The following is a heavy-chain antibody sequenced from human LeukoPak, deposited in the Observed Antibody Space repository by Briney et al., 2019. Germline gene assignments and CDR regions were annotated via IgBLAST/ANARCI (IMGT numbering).Heavy chain of an antibody. J-gene: IGHJ4*02. V-gene: IGHV3-21*01. CDR1: GFTFSSYS. Sequence: GGSLRLSCAASGFTFSSYSMNWIRQASGKGLEWVSSISSSSSYIYYADSVKGRFTISRDNAKNSLYLQMNSLRAEDTAVYYCARHTTSRYVDYWGQGTLVTVSS. CDR3: ARHTTSRYVDY. CDR2: ISSSSSYI. D-gene: IGHD1-26*01.